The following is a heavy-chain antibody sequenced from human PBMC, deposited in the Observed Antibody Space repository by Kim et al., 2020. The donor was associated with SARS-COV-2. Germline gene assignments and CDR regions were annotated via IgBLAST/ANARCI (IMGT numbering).Heavy chain of an antibody. Sequence: SETLSLTCAVYGGSFSGYYLSWIRQPPGKGLEWIGEINHSGSTKYYPSLESRVSITVDTSKNQFSLRLSTVTAADTAVYYCSRIAVFDVDSRGYGTQGT. CDR3: SRIAVFDVDS. J-gene: IGHJ4*01. V-gene: IGHV4-34*01. CDR1: GGSFSGYY. D-gene: IGHD2-21*01. CDR2: INHSGST.